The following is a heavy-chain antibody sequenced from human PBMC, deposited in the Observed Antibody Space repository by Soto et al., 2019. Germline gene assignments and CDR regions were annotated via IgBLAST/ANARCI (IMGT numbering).Heavy chain of an antibody. CDR3: ARVERGTATTVVDAFDI. Sequence: QVQLQQWGAGLLKPSETLSLTCAVYGGFVTSGSYYWSWIRQPPGKGLEWIGEMSHSGGHYFNPSRKSRVTISVDTSKNQFTLKMSSVTAADTALYYCARVERGTATTVVDAFDIWGPGTMVTVSS. J-gene: IGHJ3*02. V-gene: IGHV4-34*01. CDR2: MSHSGGH. D-gene: IGHD1-1*01. CDR1: GGFVTSGSYY.